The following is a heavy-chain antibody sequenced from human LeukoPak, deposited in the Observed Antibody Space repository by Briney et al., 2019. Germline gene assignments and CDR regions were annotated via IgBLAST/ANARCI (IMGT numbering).Heavy chain of an antibody. CDR3: ARDGQGILTGLYYYYYYMDV. D-gene: IGHD3-9*01. J-gene: IGHJ6*03. Sequence: ASVKVSCKASGGTFSSYVISWVRQAPGQGLEWMGIINPSGGSTSYAQKFQGRVTMTRDTSTSTVYMELSSLRSEDTAVYYCARDGQGILTGLYYYYYYMDVWGKGTTVTVSS. CDR2: INPSGGST. V-gene: IGHV1-46*01. CDR1: GGTFSSYV.